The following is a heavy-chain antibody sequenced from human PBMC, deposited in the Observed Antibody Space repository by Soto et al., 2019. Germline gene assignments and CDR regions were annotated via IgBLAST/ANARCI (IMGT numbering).Heavy chain of an antibody. CDR3: ARGYFDSGHGYDL. V-gene: IGHV5-51*01. J-gene: IGHJ5*02. D-gene: IGHD3-10*01. CDR2: IFTRDSET. Sequence: SLKISCKGPGHLFNNHWIGWVRQTPGKGLEWMGLIFTRDSETKTSPSFQGHVSFSVDNSINTVYLQWTSLKTTDTGIYFCARGYFDSGHGYDLWGPGTLVTVYS. CDR1: GHLFNNHW.